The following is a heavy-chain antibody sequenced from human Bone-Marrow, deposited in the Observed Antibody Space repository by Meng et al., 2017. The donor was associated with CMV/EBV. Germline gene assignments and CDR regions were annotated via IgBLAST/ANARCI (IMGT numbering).Heavy chain of an antibody. CDR1: GYTFTDYY. J-gene: IGHJ6*02. Sequence: SVKVSCKASGYTFTDYYMHWVRQAPGQGLEWMGWINPNSGGTNYAQKFQGRVTMTRDTSISTAYMELSRLRSDDTAVYYCARVDPYSNCGLYGMDVWGQGTTVTVSS. CDR2: INPNSGGT. CDR3: ARVDPYSNCGLYGMDV. V-gene: IGHV1-2*02. D-gene: IGHD4-11*01.